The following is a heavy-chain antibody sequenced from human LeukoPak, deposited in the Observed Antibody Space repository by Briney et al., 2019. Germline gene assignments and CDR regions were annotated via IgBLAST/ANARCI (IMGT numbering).Heavy chain of an antibody. D-gene: IGHD6-19*01. CDR3: ARASYSSGWYYYYYGMDV. V-gene: IGHV1-46*01. Sequence: GASVKVSCKASGYTFTSYYMHWVRQAPGQGLEWMGIINPSGGSTSYAQKFQGRVTMTRDTSTSTVYMELSSLISEDTAVYYCARASYSSGWYYYYYGMDVWGQGTTVTVSS. CDR2: INPSGGST. CDR1: GYTFTSYY. J-gene: IGHJ6*02.